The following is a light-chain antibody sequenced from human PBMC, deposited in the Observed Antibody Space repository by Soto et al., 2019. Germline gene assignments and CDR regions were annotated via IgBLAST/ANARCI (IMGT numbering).Light chain of an antibody. Sequence: IVMTQSPLSLPVTPGEPASISCRSSQSVSSYLAWYQQKPGQAPRLLIYDASNRATGIPARFSGSGSGTDFTLTISSLEPEDFAVYYCQQRSNWPITFGQGTRLEI. CDR2: DAS. V-gene: IGKV3-11*01. CDR3: QQRSNWPIT. CDR1: QSVSSY. J-gene: IGKJ5*01.